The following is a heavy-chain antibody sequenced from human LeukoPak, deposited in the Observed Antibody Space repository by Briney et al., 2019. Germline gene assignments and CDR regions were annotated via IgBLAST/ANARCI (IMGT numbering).Heavy chain of an antibody. CDR1: GYTFTGYY. V-gene: IGHV1-18*04. J-gene: IGHJ5*02. CDR2: ISAYNGNT. CDR3: AREPLVVPAAIPDDWFDP. D-gene: IGHD2-2*01. Sequence: ASVKVSCKASGYTFTGYYMHWVRQAPGQGLEWMGWISAYNGNTNYAQKLQGRVTMTTDTSTSTAYMELRSLRSDDTAVYYCAREPLVVPAAIPDDWFDPWGQGTLVTVSS.